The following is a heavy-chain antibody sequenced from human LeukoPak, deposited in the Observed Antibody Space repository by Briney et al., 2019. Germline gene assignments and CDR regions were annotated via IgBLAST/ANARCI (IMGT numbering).Heavy chain of an antibody. Sequence: PGGSLRLSCAASGFTFSDYYMSWIRQAPGKGLEWVSCISSSGSTIYYADSVKGRFTISRDNAKNSLYLQMNSLRAEDTAVYYCARAPPPDYYDSSGYFYYYYYMDVWGKGTTVTVSS. CDR2: ISSSGSTI. J-gene: IGHJ6*03. CDR1: GFTFSDYY. D-gene: IGHD3-22*01. V-gene: IGHV3-11*04. CDR3: ARAPPPDYYDSSGYFYYYYYMDV.